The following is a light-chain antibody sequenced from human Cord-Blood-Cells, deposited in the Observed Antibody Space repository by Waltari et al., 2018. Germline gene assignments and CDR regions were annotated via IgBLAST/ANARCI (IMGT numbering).Light chain of an antibody. V-gene: IGKV1-5*03. J-gene: IGKJ1*01. Sequence: DIQMTQSPSTLSASVGDRVTITCRASQSISSWLAWYQQKPGKAPKLLIYKAFSLESGVPSRFSGSGSGTEFTLTISSLQPDDFATYYCQQYNSYSTFGQGTNVEIK. CDR3: QQYNSYST. CDR2: KAF. CDR1: QSISSW.